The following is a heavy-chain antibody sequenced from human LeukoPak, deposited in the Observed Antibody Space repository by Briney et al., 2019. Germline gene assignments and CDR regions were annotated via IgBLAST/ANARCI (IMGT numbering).Heavy chain of an antibody. D-gene: IGHD5-18*01. CDR1: GYTFTSYY. J-gene: IGHJ4*02. V-gene: IGHV1-2*02. Sequence: ASVKVSCKASGYTFTSYYMHWVRQAPGQGLEWMGWINPNSGDTNYAQKFQGRVTMTRDTSISTAYMELSRLRSDDTAVYYCARAPNTAMVTGNDDYWGQGTLVTVSS. CDR2: INPNSGDT. CDR3: ARAPNTAMVTGNDDY.